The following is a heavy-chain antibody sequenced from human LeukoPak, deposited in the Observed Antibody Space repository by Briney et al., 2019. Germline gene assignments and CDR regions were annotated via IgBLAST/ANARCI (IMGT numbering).Heavy chain of an antibody. CDR3: ARIGSGWHLDAFDI. Sequence: SVKVSCKASGGTFSSYAISWVRQAPGQGLEWMGRIIPIFGTANYAQRFQGRVTITTDESTSTAYMELSSLRSEDTAVYYCARIGSGWHLDAFDIWGQGTMVTVSS. CDR2: IIPIFGTA. V-gene: IGHV1-69*05. CDR1: GGTFSSYA. D-gene: IGHD6-19*01. J-gene: IGHJ3*02.